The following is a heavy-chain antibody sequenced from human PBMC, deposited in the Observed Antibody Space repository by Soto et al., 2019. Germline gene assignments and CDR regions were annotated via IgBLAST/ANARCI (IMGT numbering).Heavy chain of an antibody. D-gene: IGHD3-9*01. V-gene: IGHV3-13*04. CDR3: ARAIGPTHFDT. Sequence: GGSLRLSCSASGFTFSSYDMHWVRQGPGKGLEWVSSIGTAGDTNYAGSVKGRFTISRENAKNSLYLQMNSLRAGDTAIYFCARAIGPTHFDTWGQGTLVTVSS. CDR2: IGTAGDT. J-gene: IGHJ5*02. CDR1: GFTFSSYD.